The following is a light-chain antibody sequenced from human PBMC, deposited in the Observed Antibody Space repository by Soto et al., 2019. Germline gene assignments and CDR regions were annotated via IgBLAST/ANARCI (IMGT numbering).Light chain of an antibody. CDR1: SSDVGGYNY. V-gene: IGLV2-8*01. Sequence: QSALTQPPSASGSPGQSVTISCTGTSSDVGGYNYVSWYQQHPGKAPKLMIYEVSKRPSGVPDRFSGSKSGNTASLSVSGLQAEDEADYYCSSYAGSNNPLYGFGTGTKLTVL. CDR2: EVS. CDR3: SSYAGSNNPLYG. J-gene: IGLJ1*01.